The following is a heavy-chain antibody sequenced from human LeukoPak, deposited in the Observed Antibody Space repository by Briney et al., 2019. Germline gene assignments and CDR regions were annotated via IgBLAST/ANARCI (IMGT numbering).Heavy chain of an antibody. Sequence: PGGSLRLSCAASGFTFSSYGMSWVRQAPGKGLEWVSAISGSGGSTYYADSVEGRFTISRDNSKDTLSLQMNSLRAEDTAVYYCVLKVRFDYWGQGTLVTVSS. V-gene: IGHV3-23*01. CDR2: ISGSGGST. CDR3: VLKVRFDY. CDR1: GFTFSSYG. D-gene: IGHD2-15*01. J-gene: IGHJ4*02.